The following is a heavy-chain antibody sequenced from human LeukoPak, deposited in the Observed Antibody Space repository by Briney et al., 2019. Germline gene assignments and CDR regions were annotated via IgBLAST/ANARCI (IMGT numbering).Heavy chain of an antibody. V-gene: IGHV3-23*01. CDR1: GFTFSSYA. Sequence: PGRSLRLSCAASGFTFSSYAMSWVRQAPGKWLEWVSAISGSGGSTSYADSVKGRFTISRNNSKNTLYLHIDSLRAEDTAVYYCAKGHGDWPGNYFDDWGQGTLVSVSS. D-gene: IGHD4-17*01. CDR3: AKGHGDWPGNYFDD. CDR2: ISGSGGST. J-gene: IGHJ4*02.